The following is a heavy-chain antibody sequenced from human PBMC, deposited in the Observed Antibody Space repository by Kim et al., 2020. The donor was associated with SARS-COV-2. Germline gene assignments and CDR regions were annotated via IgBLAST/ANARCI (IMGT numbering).Heavy chain of an antibody. Sequence: SETLSLTCAVSGGSFNGYSWSWVRQPPGMGLEWVGEINFAGGTNFNPSLKSRVTISLDTPKNQFFLKLRSVTAADTAVYYCARSHGQTTASDPWGPGTLVTVSS. CDR2: INFAGGT. J-gene: IGHJ5*02. V-gene: IGHV4-34*01. CDR3: ARSHGQTTASDP. D-gene: IGHD1-1*01. CDR1: GGSFNGYS.